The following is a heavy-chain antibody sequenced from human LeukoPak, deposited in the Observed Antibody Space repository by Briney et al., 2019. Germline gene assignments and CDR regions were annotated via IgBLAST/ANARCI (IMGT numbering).Heavy chain of an antibody. CDR3: AKRSDGYSGFDY. J-gene: IGHJ4*02. CDR2: IRGTGGST. V-gene: IGHV3-23*01. Sequence: GGSLGLSCAASGFTFTNYAMSWVRQAPGKGLEWVSAIRGTGGSTYYADSVKGRFTISRDNSKNTLYLQMNSLRAEDTAIYYCAKRSDGYSGFDYWGQGTLVTVSS. CDR1: GFTFTNYA. D-gene: IGHD5-18*01.